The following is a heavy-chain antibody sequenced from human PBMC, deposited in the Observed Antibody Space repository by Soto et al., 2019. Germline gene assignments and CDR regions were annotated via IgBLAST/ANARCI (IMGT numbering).Heavy chain of an antibody. V-gene: IGHV3-23*01. J-gene: IGHJ6*02. Sequence: PGGSLRLSCAASGFTFSSYAMSWVRQAPGKWLEWVSAISGSGGSTYYADSVKGRFTISRDNSKNTLYLQMNSLRAEDTAVYYCAKVPDTATYWYYYGMDVWGQGTTVTVSS. CDR1: GFTFSSYA. CDR3: AKVPDTATYWYYYGMDV. CDR2: ISGSGGST. D-gene: IGHD5-18*01.